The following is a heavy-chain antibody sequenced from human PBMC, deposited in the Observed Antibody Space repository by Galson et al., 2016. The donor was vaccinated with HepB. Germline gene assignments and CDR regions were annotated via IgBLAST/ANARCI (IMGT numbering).Heavy chain of an antibody. J-gene: IGHJ4*02. CDR1: GDSISNDGNY. V-gene: IGHV4-31*03. CDR3: ARYFDH. CDR2: IYHSGST. Sequence: TLSLTCTVSGDSISNDGNYWSWTRQHPGKGLEFIGYIYHSGSTYYNPSLRSRVTISVDTSENQFSLKLSSVTAADTVVYYCARYFDHWGQGILVTVSS.